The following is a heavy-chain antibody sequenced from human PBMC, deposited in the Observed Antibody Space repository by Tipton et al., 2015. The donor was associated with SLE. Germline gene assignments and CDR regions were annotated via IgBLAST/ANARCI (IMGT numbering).Heavy chain of an antibody. CDR2: IYYSGST. CDR1: GGSISSYY. V-gene: IGHV4-59*08. Sequence: TLSLTCTASGGSISSYYWSWIRQPPGKGLEWIGYIYYSGSTNYNPSLKSRVTISVDTSKNQFSLKLSSVTAADTAVYYCARRLTRYSGYDYFDYWGQGTLVTVSS. CDR3: ARRLTRYSGYDYFDY. J-gene: IGHJ4*02. D-gene: IGHD5-12*01.